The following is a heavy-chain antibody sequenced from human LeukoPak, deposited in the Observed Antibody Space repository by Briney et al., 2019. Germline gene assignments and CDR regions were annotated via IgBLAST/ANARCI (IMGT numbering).Heavy chain of an antibody. D-gene: IGHD5-12*01. CDR2: IRANGRDT. Sequence: PGGSLRLSCVASGFTFSDSSMTWVRQAPGGGLEWVSTIRANGRDTYYADSVKGRFTITRDNSKNTLYLEMNSLRAEDTAVYYCAKGGYSTYFDPWGQGTLVTVPS. J-gene: IGHJ5*02. CDR3: AKGGYSTYFDP. CDR1: GFTFSDSS. V-gene: IGHV3-23*01.